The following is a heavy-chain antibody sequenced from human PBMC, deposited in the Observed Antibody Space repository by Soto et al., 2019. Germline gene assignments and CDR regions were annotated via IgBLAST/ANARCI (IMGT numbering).Heavy chain of an antibody. J-gene: IGHJ6*02. CDR3: ARITMVRSPHGGMDV. V-gene: IGHV3-33*01. CDR1: GFTFSSYG. CDR2: IWYDGSNK. D-gene: IGHD3-10*01. Sequence: GGYLRLSCAASGFTFSSYGMHWVRQAPGKGLEWVAVIWYDGSNKYYADSVKGRFTISRDNSKNTLYLQMNSLRAEDTAVYYCARITMVRSPHGGMDVWGQGTTVTVSS.